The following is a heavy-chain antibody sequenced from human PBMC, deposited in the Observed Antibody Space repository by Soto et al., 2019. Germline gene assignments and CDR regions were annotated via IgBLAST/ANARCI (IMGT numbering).Heavy chain of an antibody. CDR3: ARETPTGKPPLDY. D-gene: IGHD1-1*01. CDR1: GGTFSSYT. CDR2: IIPILGIA. Sequence: GASVKVSCKASGGTFSSYTISWVRQAPGQGLEWMGRIIPILGIANYAQKFQGRVTITADKSTSTAYMELSSLRSEDTAVYYCARETPTGKPPLDYWGQGTLVTVSS. J-gene: IGHJ4*02. V-gene: IGHV1-69*04.